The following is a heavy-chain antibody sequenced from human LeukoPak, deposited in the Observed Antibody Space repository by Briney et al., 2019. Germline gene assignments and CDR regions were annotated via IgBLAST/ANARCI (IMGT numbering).Heavy chain of an antibody. V-gene: IGHV3-33*06. Sequence: PGGSLRLSCAASGFTFSSYGMHWVRQAPGKGLEWVAVIWYDGSNKYYADSVKGRFTISRDNSKNTLYLQMNSLRAEDTAVYYCAKGAGAFDIWGQGTMVTVSS. CDR2: IWYDGSNK. CDR3: AKGAGAFDI. CDR1: GFTFSSYG. J-gene: IGHJ3*02. D-gene: IGHD1-26*01.